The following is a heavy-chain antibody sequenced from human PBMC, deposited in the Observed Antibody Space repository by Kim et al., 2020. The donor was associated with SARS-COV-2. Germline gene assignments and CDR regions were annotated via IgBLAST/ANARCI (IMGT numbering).Heavy chain of an antibody. D-gene: IGHD2-2*01. CDR3: ARVTSYCSSTSCYDDAFDI. CDR2: IYHSGST. J-gene: IGHJ3*02. CDR1: GGSISSGGYS. V-gene: IGHV4-30-2*01. Sequence: SETLSLTCAVSGGSISSGGYSWSWIRQPPGKGLEWIGYIYHSGSTYYNPSLKSRVTISVDRSKNQFSLKLSSVTAADTAVYYCARVTSYCSSTSCYDDAFDIWGQGTMVTVSS.